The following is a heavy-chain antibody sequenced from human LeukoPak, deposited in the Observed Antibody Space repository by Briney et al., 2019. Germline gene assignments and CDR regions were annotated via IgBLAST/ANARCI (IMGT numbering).Heavy chain of an antibody. CDR2: IYYSGST. CDR1: GGSISSYY. Sequence: KTSETLSLTCTVSGGSISSYYWSWIRQPPVKGLEWIGYIYYSGSTNYNPSLKSRVTISVDTSKKEFSLKLSSVTAADTAVYYCARVARSITSPYYFDYWGQGTLVTVSS. CDR3: ARVARSITSPYYFDY. J-gene: IGHJ4*02. V-gene: IGHV4-59*01. D-gene: IGHD3-10*01.